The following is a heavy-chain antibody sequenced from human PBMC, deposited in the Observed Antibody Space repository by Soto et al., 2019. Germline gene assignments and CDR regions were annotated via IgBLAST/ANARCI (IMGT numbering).Heavy chain of an antibody. J-gene: IGHJ4*02. CDR1: GDSFSGYY. V-gene: IGHV4-34*02. CDR3: AGNIVATISSLDY. Sequence: QVQLQQWGAGLLKPSETLSLTCAVYGDSFSGYYWTRICQPPGKGLEWIGEINHSGSTTYNPSLKSRVTMSVDTSKYQFSLKLSSVTAADTAMYYCAGNIVATISSLDYWGQGTLVTVSS. CDR2: INHSGST. D-gene: IGHD5-12*01.